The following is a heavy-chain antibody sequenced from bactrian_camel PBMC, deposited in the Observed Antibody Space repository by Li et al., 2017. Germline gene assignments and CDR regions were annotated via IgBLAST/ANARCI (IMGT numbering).Heavy chain of an antibody. CDR3: ATTEGGSWYARSGGPREYNY. D-gene: IGHD6*01. J-gene: IGHJ4*01. V-gene: IGHV3S1*01. CDR2: INSGGGST. Sequence: HVQLVESGGGLVQPGGSLRLSCATSGFTLSSNAMNWVRQAPGKGLEWVSAINSGGGSTYYADSVKGRFTISRDNAKNTLYLQMNRLKTEDTAVYYCATTEGGSWYARSGGPREYNYWGQGTQVTVS. CDR1: GFTLSSNA.